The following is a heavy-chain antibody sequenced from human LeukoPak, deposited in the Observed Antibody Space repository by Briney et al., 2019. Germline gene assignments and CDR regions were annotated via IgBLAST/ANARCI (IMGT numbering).Heavy chain of an antibody. CDR2: ISAYNGNT. J-gene: IGHJ5*02. V-gene: IGHV1-18*01. Sequence: ASVKVSCKASGYTFTXYGISXXRXXPGXXXXXXGXISAYNGNTNYAQKLQGRVTMTTDTSTSTAYMELRSLRSDDTAVYYCARVSSSWYGWFDPWGQGTLVTVSS. CDR1: GYTFTXYG. D-gene: IGHD6-13*01. CDR3: ARVSSSWYGWFDP.